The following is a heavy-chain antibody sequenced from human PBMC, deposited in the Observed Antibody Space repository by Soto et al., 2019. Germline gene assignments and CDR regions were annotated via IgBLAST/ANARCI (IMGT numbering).Heavy chain of an antibody. D-gene: IGHD6-19*01. V-gene: IGHV3-23*01. CDR3: AKDTQQWLTICDY. CDR2: ISGSGGTT. J-gene: IGHJ4*02. CDR1: GFTFSNYA. Sequence: PGGSLRLSCVASGFTFSNYAMSWVRQAPGKGLEWVSGISGSGGTTYYADSVKGRFTISRDNSKNTLFLQMNSLRAGDTAVYYCAKDTQQWLTICDYWGQGALVNVSS.